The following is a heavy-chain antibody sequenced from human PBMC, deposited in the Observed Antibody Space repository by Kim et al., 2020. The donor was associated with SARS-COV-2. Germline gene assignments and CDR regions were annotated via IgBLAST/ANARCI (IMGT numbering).Heavy chain of an antibody. V-gene: IGHV4-30-4*01. D-gene: IGHD3-22*01. J-gene: IGHJ4*02. Sequence: SETLSLTCTVSGGSISSGDYSWSWIRQPPGKGLEWIGYIYYSGTTYYNPSLKSRVSISVATSKNQFSLKLSSVTAADTAVYYCVRSAYYYGSRGYLVCPGGPDYWGEGTVVTVSS. CDR1: GGSISSGDYS. CDR3: VRSAYYYGSRGYLVCPGGPDY. CDR2: IYYSGTT.